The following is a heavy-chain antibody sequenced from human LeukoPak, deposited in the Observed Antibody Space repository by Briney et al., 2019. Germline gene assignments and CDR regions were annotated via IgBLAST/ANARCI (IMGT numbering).Heavy chain of an antibody. CDR1: GFTLSSYA. V-gene: IGHV3-30*04. CDR3: ARVRYAKKHIVVVTATDGYYYMDV. CDR2: ISYDGSNK. Sequence: GGSLRLSCAASGFTLSSYAMHWVRQAPGKGLEWVAVISYDGSNKYYADSVKGRFTISRDNAKNSLYLQMNSLRAEDTAVYYCARVRYAKKHIVVVTATDGYYYMDVWGKGTTVTVSS. J-gene: IGHJ6*03. D-gene: IGHD2-21*02.